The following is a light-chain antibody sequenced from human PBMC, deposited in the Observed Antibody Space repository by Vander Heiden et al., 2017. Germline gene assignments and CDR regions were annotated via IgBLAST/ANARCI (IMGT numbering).Light chain of an antibody. CDR2: ENN. J-gene: IGLJ2*01. CDR3: GTWDSSLSAGV. V-gene: IGLV1-51*02. CDR1: SSNIGNNY. Sequence: QSVLPQPPSVSAAPGQKVTISCSGSSSNIGNNYVSWYQHLPGTAPKLLIYENNKRPSGIPDRFSGSKSGTSATLAITGLQTGDEADYYCGTWDSSLSAGVFGGGTKLTVL.